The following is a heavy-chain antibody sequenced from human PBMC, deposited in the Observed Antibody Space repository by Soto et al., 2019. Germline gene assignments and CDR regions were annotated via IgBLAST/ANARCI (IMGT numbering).Heavy chain of an antibody. Sequence: QVQLVESGGGVVQPGRSLRLSCAASGFTFSSHGMHWVRQAPGKGLEWVAVIWYDGSNKYYADSVKGRFTISRDNSKNTLYLQMSSLRAEDTAVYYCARWGDPKRLDVWGQGTTVTVPS. CDR3: ARWGDPKRLDV. V-gene: IGHV3-33*01. CDR1: GFTFSSHG. CDR2: IWYDGSNK. J-gene: IGHJ6*02. D-gene: IGHD3-10*01.